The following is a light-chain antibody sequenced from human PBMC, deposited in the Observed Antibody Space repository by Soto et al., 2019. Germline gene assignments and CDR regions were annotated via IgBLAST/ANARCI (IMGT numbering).Light chain of an antibody. CDR2: GAS. CDR3: QQYGSSIT. V-gene: IGKV3-20*01. Sequence: IVLTQSPGNLSTPPGESATLSCRASQSVSSCYLAWYQQKPGQAPRLLIYGASSRATGIPDRFSGSGSGTDFTLTISRLEPEDFAVYYCQQYGSSITFGQGTRLEIK. J-gene: IGKJ5*01. CDR1: QSVSSCY.